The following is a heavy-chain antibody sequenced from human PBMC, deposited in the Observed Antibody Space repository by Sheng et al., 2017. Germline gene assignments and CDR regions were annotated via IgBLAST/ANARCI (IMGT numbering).Heavy chain of an antibody. J-gene: IGHJ4*02. V-gene: IGHV3-21*01. D-gene: IGHD6-6*01. CDR1: GFMFTSSI. CDR2: ISSAGSYT. Sequence: EVQLVESGGGLVKPGGSLRLSCAASGFMFTSSIMNWVRQAPGKGLEWVSSISSAGSYTYYVDSVKGRFTISRDNAKNSLHLQMNSLRAEDTAVYFCASQTEYTTSSIDYWGQGTLVTVSS. CDR3: ASQTEYTTSSIDY.